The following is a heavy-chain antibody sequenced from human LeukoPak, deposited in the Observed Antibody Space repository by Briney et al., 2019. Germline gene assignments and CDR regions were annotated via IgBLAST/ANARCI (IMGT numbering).Heavy chain of an antibody. CDR1: GGSISSYY. V-gene: IGHV4-59*01. CDR2: IYYSGST. CDR3: ARDLGVMVRAFDI. J-gene: IGHJ3*02. Sequence: PSETLSLTSTVSGGSISSYYWSWIRQPPGKRLEWIGYIYYSGSTSYNPSLKGRVTISVDTSKNQISLKLSSVTAADTAVYYCARDLGVMVRAFDIWGQGTMVTVSS. D-gene: IGHD5-18*01.